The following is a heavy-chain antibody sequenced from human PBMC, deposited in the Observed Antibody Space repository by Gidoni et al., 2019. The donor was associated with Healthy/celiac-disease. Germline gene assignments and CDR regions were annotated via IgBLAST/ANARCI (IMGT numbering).Heavy chain of an antibody. CDR3: ARERAVGGEQQLLFDY. Sequence: QVQLQESGPGLVKPSATLSLTCTVSGGSISSYYWSWIRQPPGKGLEWMGYIYYSGSTNYNPSIKSRVTISVDTSKNQFSLKLSSVTAADTAVYYCARERAVGGEQQLLFDYWGQGTLVTVSS. CDR1: GGSISSYY. CDR2: IYYSGST. J-gene: IGHJ4*02. D-gene: IGHD6-13*01. V-gene: IGHV4-59*01.